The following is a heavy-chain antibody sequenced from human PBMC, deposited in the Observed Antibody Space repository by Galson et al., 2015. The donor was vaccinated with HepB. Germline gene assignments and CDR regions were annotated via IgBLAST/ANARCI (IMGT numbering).Heavy chain of an antibody. J-gene: IGHJ6*02. Sequence: PALVKPTQTLTLTCTFSGFSLSTTGMCVSWIRQPPGKALEWLARIDWDDDKYYSTSLKTRLTISKDASKNQVVLSMTNMDPVDTATYYCARMSTSMGYYYYGLDVWGQGTTVTVSS. CDR1: GFSLSTTGMC. CDR3: ARMSTSMGYYYYGLDV. V-gene: IGHV2-70*11. CDR2: IDWDDDK.